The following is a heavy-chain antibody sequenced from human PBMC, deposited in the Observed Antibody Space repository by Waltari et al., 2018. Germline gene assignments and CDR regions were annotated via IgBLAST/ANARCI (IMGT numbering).Heavy chain of an antibody. Sequence: VQLQESGPGLVKPSETLSLTCAVSGYSISSGYYWGWIRQPPGKGLAWIGSIYHSGSTYYNPSLKSRVTISVDTSKNQFSLKLSSVTAADTAVYYCARRAAIAATGPTYYMDVWGKGTTVTVSS. CDR1: GYSISSGYY. CDR3: ARRAAIAATGPTYYMDV. D-gene: IGHD6-13*01. CDR2: IYHSGST. V-gene: IGHV4-38-2*01. J-gene: IGHJ6*03.